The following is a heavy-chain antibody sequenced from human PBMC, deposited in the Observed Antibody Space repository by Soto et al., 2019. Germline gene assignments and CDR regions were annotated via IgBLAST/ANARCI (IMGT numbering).Heavy chain of an antibody. CDR3: AKEYSYGPYNWFAP. Sequence: PGGSVRLACAASGFTFSSYAMNWVRQAPGKGLEWISGISGSGGSTYYADSVKGRFTISRDNSKNTLYLQMNSLRAEDTAVYYCAKEYSYGPYNWFAPWGQGTLVPVSS. CDR2: ISGSGGST. V-gene: IGHV3-23*01. D-gene: IGHD5-18*01. CDR1: GFTFSSYA. J-gene: IGHJ5*02.